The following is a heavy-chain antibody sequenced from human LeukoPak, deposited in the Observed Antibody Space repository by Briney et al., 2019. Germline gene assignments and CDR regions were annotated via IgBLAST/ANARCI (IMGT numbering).Heavy chain of an antibody. CDR2: ISGSGGST. V-gene: IGHV3-23*01. Sequence: GGSLRLSCAASGFTFSDAWMSWVRQAPGKGLEWVSAISGSGGSTYYADSVKGRFTISRDNSKNTLYLQMNSLRAEDTAVYYCAKGSLREIAAPGYYYYMDVWGKGTTVTVSS. CDR1: GFTFSDAW. D-gene: IGHD6-13*01. J-gene: IGHJ6*03. CDR3: AKGSLREIAAPGYYYYMDV.